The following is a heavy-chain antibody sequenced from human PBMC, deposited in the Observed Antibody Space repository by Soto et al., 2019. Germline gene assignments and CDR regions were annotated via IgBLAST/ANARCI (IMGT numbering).Heavy chain of an antibody. CDR3: ARRGSSRQIYHYGMDV. D-gene: IGHD6-13*01. V-gene: IGHV4-39*01. CDR2: IFYSGST. Sequence: SETLSLTCTVSGDSVSSRYYYWGWIRQPPGKGLEWIGSIFYSGSTYYNPSLKSRVTISVDTSKNQFSLKLSSVTAADTAVYYCARRGSSRQIYHYGMDVWGHGTTVTVSS. J-gene: IGHJ6*02. CDR1: GDSVSSRYYY.